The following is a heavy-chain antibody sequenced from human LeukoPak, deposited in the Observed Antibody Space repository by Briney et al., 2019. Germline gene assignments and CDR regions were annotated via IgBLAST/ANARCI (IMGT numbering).Heavy chain of an antibody. D-gene: IGHD6-6*01. CDR3: XKGSRVGEQLVGRIASFDY. V-gene: IGHV3-23*01. Sequence: GGSLRLSCAASGFTFSSYAMSWVRQAPGKGLGWVSAISGSGGSTYYADSVKGRFTISRDNSKNTLYLQMNSLRAEATAAYYXXKGSRVGEQLVGRIASFDYWGQGTLVTVSS. J-gene: IGHJ4*02. CDR2: ISGSGGST. CDR1: GFTFSSYA.